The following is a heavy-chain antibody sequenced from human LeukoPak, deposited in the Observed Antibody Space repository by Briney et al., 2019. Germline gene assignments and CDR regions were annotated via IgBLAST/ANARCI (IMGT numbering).Heavy chain of an antibody. V-gene: IGHV3-23*01. Sequence: PGGSLRLSCAASGFTFSSYAMSWVRQAPGKGLEWVSAISGSGGSTYYADSVKGRFTISRDNSKNTLYLQMNSLRDEDTAVYYCARDYDSGTSYFDYWGQGTLVTVSS. D-gene: IGHD3-10*01. CDR1: GFTFSSYA. J-gene: IGHJ4*02. CDR2: ISGSGGST. CDR3: ARDYDSGTSYFDY.